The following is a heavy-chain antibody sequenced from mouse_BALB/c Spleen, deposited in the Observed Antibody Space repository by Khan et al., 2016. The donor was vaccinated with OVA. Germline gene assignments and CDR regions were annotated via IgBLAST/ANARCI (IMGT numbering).Heavy chain of an antibody. CDR1: GFTFSSYG. D-gene: IGHD3-1*01. V-gene: IGHV5-6*01. J-gene: IGHJ3*01. Sequence: EVQLVESGGDLVKPGGSLNLSCEASGFTFSSYGMSWLRQTPDKRLEWVATISNGGSYTYFPDSVKGRLTISRDNAKNTLYLQMSSLKSEDTAMYYGAGHRYTRHTGWFAYWGQGTLVTVFA. CDR2: ISNGGSYT. CDR3: AGHRYTRHTGWFAY.